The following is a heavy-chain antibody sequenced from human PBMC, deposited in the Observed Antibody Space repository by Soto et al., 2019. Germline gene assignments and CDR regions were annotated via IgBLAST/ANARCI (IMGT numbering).Heavy chain of an antibody. CDR2: ISYDGSNK. Sequence: QVQLVDSGGGVVQPGRSLRLSCAAPGFTFNSHGMHRVRQAPGQGPEWVETISYDGSNKYYADSVKGRFTISRDNSKNTLYLQMNSLRPEDTAVYYCAKGMYSSSWYYDYWGQGTLVTVSS. CDR1: GFTFNSHG. CDR3: AKGMYSSSWYYDY. V-gene: IGHV3-30*18. D-gene: IGHD6-13*01. J-gene: IGHJ4*02.